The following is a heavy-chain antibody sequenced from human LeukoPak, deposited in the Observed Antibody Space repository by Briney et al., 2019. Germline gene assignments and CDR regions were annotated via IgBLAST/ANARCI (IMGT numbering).Heavy chain of an antibody. CDR2: IYYSGST. CDR3: ARESKDIVVVVAANGGWFDP. V-gene: IGHV4-39*07. Sequence: PSETLSLTCTVSGGSISSSSYYWGWIRQPPGKGLEWIGSIYYSGSTYYNPSLKSRVTISVDTSKNQFSLKLSSVTAADTAVYYCARESKDIVVVVAANGGWFDPWGQGTLVTVSS. J-gene: IGHJ5*02. D-gene: IGHD2-15*01. CDR1: GGSISSSSYY.